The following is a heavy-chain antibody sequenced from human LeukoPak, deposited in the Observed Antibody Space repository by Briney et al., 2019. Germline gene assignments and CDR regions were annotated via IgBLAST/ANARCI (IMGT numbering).Heavy chain of an antibody. Sequence: SVKVSCKASGYTFTGYYMHWVRQAPGQGLEWMGWINPNSGGTNYAQKFQGRVTMTRDTSISTAYMELSRLRSDDTAVYYCARVGYCSGGSCYWAADAFDIWGQGTMVTVSS. V-gene: IGHV1-2*02. J-gene: IGHJ3*02. CDR3: ARVGYCSGGSCYWAADAFDI. D-gene: IGHD2-15*01. CDR1: GYTFTGYY. CDR2: INPNSGGT.